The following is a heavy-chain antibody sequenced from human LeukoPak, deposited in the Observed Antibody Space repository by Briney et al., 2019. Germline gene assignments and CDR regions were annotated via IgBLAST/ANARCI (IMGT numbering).Heavy chain of an antibody. CDR3: ARDFSNTLPAAISYYYYGMDV. Sequence: PGGSLRLSCAASGFTFSSYEMNWVRQAPGKGLEWVSYISSSGSTIYYADSVKGRFTISRDNAKNSLYLQMNSLRAEDTAVYYCARDFSNTLPAAISYYYYGMDVWGQGTTVTVSS. CDR2: ISSSGSTI. V-gene: IGHV3-48*03. D-gene: IGHD2-2*01. CDR1: GFTFSSYE. J-gene: IGHJ6*02.